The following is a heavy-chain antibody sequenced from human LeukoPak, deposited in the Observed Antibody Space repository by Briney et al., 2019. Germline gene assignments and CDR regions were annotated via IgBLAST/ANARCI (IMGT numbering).Heavy chain of an antibody. CDR1: GYTLTELS. J-gene: IGHJ4*02. Sequence: ASVKVPCKVSGYTLTELSMHWVRQAPGKGLEWMGGFDPEDGETIYAQKFQGRVTMTEDTSTDTAYMELSSLRSEDTAVYYCATAMLRYYDSSGYPPFDYWGQGTLVTVSS. D-gene: IGHD3-22*01. CDR3: ATAMLRYYDSSGYPPFDY. CDR2: FDPEDGET. V-gene: IGHV1-24*01.